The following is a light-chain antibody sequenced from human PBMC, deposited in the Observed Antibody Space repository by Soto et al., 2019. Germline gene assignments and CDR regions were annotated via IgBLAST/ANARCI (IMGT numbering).Light chain of an antibody. CDR2: DAF. CDR3: QQYNNWPPAT. V-gene: IGKV3-11*01. Sequence: IVLTQSPVTPSLSPGERTTLSCSASQSVSRYLAWYQQKPDQAPRLLIYDAFNRATGIPARFSGSGSGTDFTLTISRLEPEDFAVYYCQQYNNWPPATFGQGTKVDIK. J-gene: IGKJ1*01. CDR1: QSVSRY.